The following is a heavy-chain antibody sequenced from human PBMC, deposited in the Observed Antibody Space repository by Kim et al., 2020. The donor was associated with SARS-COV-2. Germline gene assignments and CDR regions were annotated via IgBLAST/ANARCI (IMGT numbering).Heavy chain of an antibody. CDR1: GFTFTSSA. V-gene: IGHV1-58*01. D-gene: IGHD6-13*01. CDR3: AAALGYSRAIDY. J-gene: IGHJ4*02. Sequence: SVKVSCKASGFTFTSSAVQWVRQARGQRLEWIGWIVVGSGNTNYAQKFQERVTITRDMSTSTAYMELSSLRSEDTAVYYCAAALGYSRAIDYWGQGTLVTVSS. CDR2: IVVGSGNT.